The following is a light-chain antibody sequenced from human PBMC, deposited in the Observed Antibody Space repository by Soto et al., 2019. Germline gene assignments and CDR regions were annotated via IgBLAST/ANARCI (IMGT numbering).Light chain of an antibody. CDR2: DAS. CDR1: YNTNNN. Sequence: IVWAHSPGTLSLSPGDRATLSCMSSYNTNNNLAWYQQKPGQTPRLLIYDASTRATDIPARFSGSGSGTVFTLTISSLLSEDFAVYYCHQYYKWPLTFGGGTKVDIK. J-gene: IGKJ4*01. V-gene: IGKV3-15*01. CDR3: HQYYKWPLT.